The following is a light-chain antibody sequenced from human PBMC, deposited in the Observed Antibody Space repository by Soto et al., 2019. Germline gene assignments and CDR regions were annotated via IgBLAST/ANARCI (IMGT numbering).Light chain of an antibody. J-gene: IGKJ1*01. V-gene: IGKV1-33*01. CDR1: QDISNY. Sequence: DIQMTQSPSSLSASVGDRVTITCQASQDISNYLQWYQQKPGKAPKLLISDASKLETGVPSRFSGSGSGTDFTFTISSLQPEDIATYYCQQSFTTPRTFGQGTKVEIK. CDR3: QQSFTTPRT. CDR2: DAS.